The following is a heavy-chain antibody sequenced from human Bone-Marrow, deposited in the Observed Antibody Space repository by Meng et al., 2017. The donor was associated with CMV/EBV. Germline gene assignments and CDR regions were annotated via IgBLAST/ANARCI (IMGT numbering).Heavy chain of an antibody. CDR3: AREEASVYYDFWSGWDYYGMDV. Sequence: GESLKISCAASGFTFSSYEMNWVRQAPGKGLEWVSYISSSGSTIYYADSVKGRFTISRDNAKNSLYLQMNSLRAEDTAVYYCAREEASVYYDFWSGWDYYGMDVWGQGTTVTVSS. J-gene: IGHJ6*02. CDR1: GFTFSSYE. D-gene: IGHD3-3*01. V-gene: IGHV3-48*03. CDR2: ISSSGSTI.